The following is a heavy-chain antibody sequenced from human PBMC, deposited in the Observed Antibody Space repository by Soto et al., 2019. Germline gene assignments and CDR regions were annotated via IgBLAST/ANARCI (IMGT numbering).Heavy chain of an antibody. V-gene: IGHV3-23*01. Sequence: GGSLRLSCAASGFTFSSYAMSWVRQAPGKGLEWVSAISGSGGSTYYADSVKGRFTISRDNSKNTLYLQMNSLRSEDTAVYYCARVSSRDYYFDYWGQGTLVTVS. J-gene: IGHJ4*02. CDR1: GFTFSSYA. CDR3: ARVSSRDYYFDY. CDR2: ISGSGGST.